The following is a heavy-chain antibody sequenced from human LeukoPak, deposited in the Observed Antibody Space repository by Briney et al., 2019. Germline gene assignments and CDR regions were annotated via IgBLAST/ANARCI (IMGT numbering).Heavy chain of an antibody. CDR1: EXTFNTFW. D-gene: IGHD1-26*01. CDR2: INSDGSGT. J-gene: IGHJ3*02. Sequence: GGSLRLSCAASEXTFNTFWMHWVRQVPGKGLLWVSRINSDGSGTSYADSVKGRFTISRDNAKNTLYLQMNSLRAEDTSVYYCARGGSPPEALGDVFEIWGPGTMVTVSS. V-gene: IGHV3-74*01. CDR3: ARGGSPPEALGDVFEI.